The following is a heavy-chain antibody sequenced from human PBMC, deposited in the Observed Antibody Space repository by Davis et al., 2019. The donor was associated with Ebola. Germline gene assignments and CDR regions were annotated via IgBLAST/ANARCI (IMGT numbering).Heavy chain of an antibody. J-gene: IGHJ6*02. V-gene: IGHV5-10-1*01. CDR2: IDPSDSYT. CDR3: ARHPRLAAADPYYYYGMDV. D-gene: IGHD6-13*01. CDR1: GYSFTSYW. Sequence: GESLKISCKGSGYSFTSYWISWVRQLPGKGLEWMGRIDPSDSYTNYSPSFQGHVTISADKSISTAYLQWSSLKASDTAMYYCARHPRLAAADPYYYYGMDVWGQGTTVTVSS.